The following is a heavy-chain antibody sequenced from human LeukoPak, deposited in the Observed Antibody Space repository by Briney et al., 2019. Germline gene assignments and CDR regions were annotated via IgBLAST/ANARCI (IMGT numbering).Heavy chain of an antibody. D-gene: IGHD2/OR15-2a*01. J-gene: IGHJ4*02. CDR1: GFTFSSYG. Sequence: GGSLRLSCAASGFTFSSYGMHWVRQAPGKGLEWVAVIWYDGSNKYYADSVKGRFTISRDNSKNTLYLQMNSLRAEETAVYYCARGPVPGFLMDDYWGQGTLVTVSS. CDR3: ARGPVPGFLMDDY. CDR2: IWYDGSNK. V-gene: IGHV3-33*01.